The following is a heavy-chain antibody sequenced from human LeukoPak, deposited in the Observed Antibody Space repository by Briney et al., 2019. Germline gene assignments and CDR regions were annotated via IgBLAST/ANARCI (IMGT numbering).Heavy chain of an antibody. D-gene: IGHD1-1*01. V-gene: IGHV3-53*01. CDR2: IYSGGST. CDR1: GFTVSSNY. J-gene: IGHJ6*03. Sequence: GGSLRLSCAASGFTVSSNYMTWVRQAPGKGLEWVSVIYSGGSTYYADSVKGRFTVSRDNSKNTLYLQMNSLRAEDTAVYYCASTTRGGTYYCYMDVWGKGTTVTISS. CDR3: ASTTRGGTYYCYMDV.